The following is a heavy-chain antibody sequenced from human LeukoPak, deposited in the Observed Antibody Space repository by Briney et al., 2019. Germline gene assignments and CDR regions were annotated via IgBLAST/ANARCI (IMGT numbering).Heavy chain of an antibody. CDR3: ARDPRGYSGYDQRALDY. J-gene: IGHJ4*02. V-gene: IGHV3-74*01. CDR1: GFTFSSYW. D-gene: IGHD5-12*01. Sequence: GGSLRLSCAASGFTFSSYWMHWVRQAPGKGLVWVSRINSDGSSTSYADSVKGRFTISRDNAKNTLYLQMNSLRAKDTAVYYCARDPRGYSGYDQRALDYRGQGTLVTVSS. CDR2: INSDGSST.